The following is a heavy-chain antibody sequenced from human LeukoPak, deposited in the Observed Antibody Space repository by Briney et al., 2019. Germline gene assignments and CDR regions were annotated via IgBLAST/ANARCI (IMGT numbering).Heavy chain of an antibody. Sequence: SETLSLTCTVSGGSISSSSYYWGWIRQPPGKGLEWIGSIYYSGSTYYNPSLKSRVTISVDTSKNQFSLKLSSVTAADTAVYYCARDQEIIAAAGTFDYWGQGTLVTVSS. CDR2: IYYSGST. J-gene: IGHJ4*02. CDR3: ARDQEIIAAAGTFDY. D-gene: IGHD6-13*01. CDR1: GGSISSSSYY. V-gene: IGHV4-39*07.